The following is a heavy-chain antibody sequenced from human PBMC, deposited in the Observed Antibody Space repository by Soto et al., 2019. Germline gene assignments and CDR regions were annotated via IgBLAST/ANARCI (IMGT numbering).Heavy chain of an antibody. D-gene: IGHD3-22*01. CDR2: ISGSGGST. J-gene: IGHJ4*02. Sequence: PGGSLRLSCAASGFTFSSYAMSWVRQAPGKGLEWVSAISGSGGSTYYADSVKGRFTISRDNSKNTLYLQMNSLRAEDTAVYYCAKDANTKSSGYYYYFDYWGQGTLVTVSS. CDR1: GFTFSSYA. CDR3: AKDANTKSSGYYYYFDY. V-gene: IGHV3-23*01.